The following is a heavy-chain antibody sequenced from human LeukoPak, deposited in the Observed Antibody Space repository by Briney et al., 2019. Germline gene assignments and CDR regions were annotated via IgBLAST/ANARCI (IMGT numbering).Heavy chain of an antibody. V-gene: IGHV3-33*08. Sequence: GGSLRLSCAASGFTFSSYGMHWVRQAPGKGLEWLAVIWNDGRNRYYADSVKGRFTISSDNSKNTLYLQMNSLRAEDTAVYYCARGVYYDSSGRLDYWGQGTLVTVSS. CDR3: ARGVYYDSSGRLDY. D-gene: IGHD3-22*01. CDR1: GFTFSSYG. CDR2: IWNDGRNR. J-gene: IGHJ4*02.